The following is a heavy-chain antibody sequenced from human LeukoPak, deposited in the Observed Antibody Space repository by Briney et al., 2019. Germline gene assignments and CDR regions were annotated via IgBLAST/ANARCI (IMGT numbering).Heavy chain of an antibody. Sequence: GASVKVSCKASGYTFTRYGINWVRRAPGQGLEWMGWINTYNGHTKYEQKVQDRITLTRDTSTSTVYMELRTLRSDDTAVYYCARDPRFVVRGVNNDYWGQGTLVTVSS. CDR1: GYTFTRYG. J-gene: IGHJ4*02. CDR3: ARDPRFVVRGVNNDY. D-gene: IGHD3-10*01. CDR2: INTYNGHT. V-gene: IGHV1-18*01.